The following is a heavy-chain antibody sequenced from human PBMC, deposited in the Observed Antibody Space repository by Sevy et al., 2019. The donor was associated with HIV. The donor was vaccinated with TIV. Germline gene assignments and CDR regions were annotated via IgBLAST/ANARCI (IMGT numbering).Heavy chain of an antibody. Sequence: GGSLRLSCAASGFTFSNYAIHWVRQAPGKGLEWVAVISYDGSNKYYADSVKGRFTISRDNSKNTLYLQMNSLRAEDTAVYYCARDRAYYHDRSGYYYYYYGMDVWGQGTTVTVSS. CDR1: GFTFSNYA. CDR3: ARDRAYYHDRSGYYYYYYGMDV. V-gene: IGHV3-30-3*01. D-gene: IGHD3-22*01. J-gene: IGHJ6*02. CDR2: ISYDGSNK.